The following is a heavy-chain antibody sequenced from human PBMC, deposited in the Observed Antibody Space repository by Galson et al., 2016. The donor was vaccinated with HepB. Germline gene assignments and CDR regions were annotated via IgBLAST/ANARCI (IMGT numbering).Heavy chain of an antibody. Sequence: SLRLSCAASGFTFSSYGMHWVRQAPGKGLAWVAVISYDGSNKYYADSVKGRFTISRDNSKNTLYLQLNSLRAEDTAMYYCAKGREAGWVVEFPFDMWGQGTMVTVSS. CDR3: AKGREAGWVVEFPFDM. CDR1: GFTFSSYG. CDR2: ISYDGSNK. J-gene: IGHJ3*02. V-gene: IGHV3-30*18. D-gene: IGHD1-26*01.